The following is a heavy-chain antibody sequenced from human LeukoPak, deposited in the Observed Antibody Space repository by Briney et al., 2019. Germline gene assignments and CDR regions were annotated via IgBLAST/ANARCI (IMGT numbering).Heavy chain of an antibody. CDR3: ATLRPRQQLVVDH. CDR2: ITSSGSTM. CDR1: GFTFRSYE. J-gene: IGHJ4*02. D-gene: IGHD6-13*01. Sequence: GGSLRLSCAASGFTFRSYEMHGVRQARGKGLEGVSYITSSGSTMYYADSVKGRFTISRDNAKNSLYLQMSSLRAEDTAVYYCATLRPRQQLVVDHWGPGTLVTVSS. V-gene: IGHV3-48*03.